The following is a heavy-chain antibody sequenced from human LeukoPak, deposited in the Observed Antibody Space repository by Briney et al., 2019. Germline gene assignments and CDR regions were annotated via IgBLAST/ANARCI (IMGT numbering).Heavy chain of an antibody. CDR1: GSSISRGHY. V-gene: IGHV4-38-2*01. CDR2: LYHSGIP. CDR3: ARVIGYSYGYAIDY. Sequence: SETLSLTCAVSGSSISRGHYCGWIRPPPEKGLEWIGSLYHSGIPYYTPSLRGRFTISVDTSKNHISLKLSSVTAADTAVYYCARVIGYSYGYAIDYWGQGTPVTVSS. D-gene: IGHD5-18*01. J-gene: IGHJ4*02.